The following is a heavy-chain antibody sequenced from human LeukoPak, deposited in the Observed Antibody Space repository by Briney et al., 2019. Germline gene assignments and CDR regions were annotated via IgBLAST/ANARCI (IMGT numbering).Heavy chain of an antibody. CDR3: ARLTLTGSLN. J-gene: IGHJ4*02. D-gene: IGHD7-27*01. CDR2: INHSGST. Sequence: PSETLSLTCAVYGGSFSGYYWSWIRQPPGKGLEWIGEINHSGSTNYNPSLKSRVTISVDTSKNQYSLKLSSVTAADTAVYYCARLTLTGSLNWGQGTLVTVSS. CDR1: GGSFSGYY. V-gene: IGHV4-34*01.